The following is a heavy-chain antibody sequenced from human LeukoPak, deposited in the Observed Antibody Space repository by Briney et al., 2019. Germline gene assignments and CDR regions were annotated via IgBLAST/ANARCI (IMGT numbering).Heavy chain of an antibody. CDR3: AGVDAAMPDAFDI. CDR2: INDGGADT. CDR1: RFTFSSYA. J-gene: IGHJ3*02. Sequence: GGSLRLSCAASRFTFSSYAMSWVRQAPGKGLEWVSSINDGGADTYYADSVKGRFTISRDNSKNTLYLQMNSLRADDTAVYYCAGVDAAMPDAFDIWGQGTTVTVSS. D-gene: IGHD5-18*01. V-gene: IGHV3-23*01.